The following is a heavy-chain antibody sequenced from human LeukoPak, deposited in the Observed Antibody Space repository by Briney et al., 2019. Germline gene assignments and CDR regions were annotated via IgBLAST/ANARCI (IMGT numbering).Heavy chain of an antibody. J-gene: IGHJ3*02. D-gene: IGHD1-14*01. Sequence: SETLSLTCSVSGASISDYYWSWIRQPPGKGLEWIGYIYTSGRADSNPSLRGRVTVSADTSKSQVSLKMTSVTAADTAVYFCARHGRKRTSRNQDDAFDIWGQGTMVTVSS. CDR1: GASISDYY. CDR2: IYTSGRA. V-gene: IGHV4-4*09. CDR3: ARHGRKRTSRNQDDAFDI.